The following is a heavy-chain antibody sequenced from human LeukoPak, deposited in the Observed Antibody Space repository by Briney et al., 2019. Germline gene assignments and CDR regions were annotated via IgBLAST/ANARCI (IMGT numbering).Heavy chain of an antibody. J-gene: IGHJ4*02. D-gene: IGHD2-2*01. CDR2: ISGSGGST. V-gene: IGHV3-23*01. CDR1: GFTFSIYA. CDR3: AKGYCSSTSCPLFDY. Sequence: GGSLRLSCAASGFTFSIYAMSWVRQAPGKGLEWVSAISGSGGSTYYADSVKGRFTISRDNSKNTLYLQMNSLRAEDTAVYYCAKGYCSSTSCPLFDYWGQGTLVTVSS.